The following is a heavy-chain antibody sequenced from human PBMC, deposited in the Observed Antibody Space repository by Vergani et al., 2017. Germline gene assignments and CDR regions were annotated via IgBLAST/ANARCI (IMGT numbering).Heavy chain of an antibody. CDR2: IYHSGST. CDR3: ARGDCSCGSCPERYYFDY. CDR1: GGSISSGGYS. V-gene: IGHV4-30-2*01. Sequence: QLQLQESGSGLVKPSQTLSLTCAVSGGSISSGGYSWSWIRQPPGKGLEWIGYIYHSGSTYYNPSLKSRVTISVDRSKNQFSLKLSSVTAADTAVYYCARGDCSCGSCPERYYFDYWGQGTLVTVSS. J-gene: IGHJ4*02. D-gene: IGHD2-15*01.